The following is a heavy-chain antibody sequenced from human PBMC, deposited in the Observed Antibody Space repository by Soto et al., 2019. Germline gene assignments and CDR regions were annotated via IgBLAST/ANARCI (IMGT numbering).Heavy chain of an antibody. CDR1: GFTFSNAW. Sequence: GGSLRLSCAASGFTFSNAWMSWVRQAPGKGLEWVGRIKSKTDGGTTDYAAPVKGRFTISREDSKNTLYLQMNSLKTEDTAVYYCTTDDDIVVVAKPPQVKSGWFDPWGQGTLVTVSS. CDR2: IKSKTDGGTT. CDR3: TTDDDIVVVAKPPQVKSGWFDP. J-gene: IGHJ5*02. V-gene: IGHV3-15*01. D-gene: IGHD2-21*01.